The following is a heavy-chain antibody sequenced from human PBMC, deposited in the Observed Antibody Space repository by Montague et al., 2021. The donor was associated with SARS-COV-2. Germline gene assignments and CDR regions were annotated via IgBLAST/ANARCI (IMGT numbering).Heavy chain of an antibody. J-gene: IGHJ6*02. Sequence: SETLSLTCSVSGGSVSSGSYYWSWIRQPPGKGLEWIGNIYYSGSTNYNPSFRSRVSISVDTSKNQFSLKVSSVTAADTAVYYCARLHTGDYPNVDREYRTDVWGQGTTVTVSS. CDR3: ARLHTGDYPNVDREYRTDV. CDR2: IYYSGST. D-gene: IGHD7-27*01. CDR1: GGSVSSGSYY. V-gene: IGHV4-61*01.